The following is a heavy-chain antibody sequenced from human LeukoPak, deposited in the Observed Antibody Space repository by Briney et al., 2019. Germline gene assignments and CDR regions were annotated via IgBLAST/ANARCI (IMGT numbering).Heavy chain of an antibody. V-gene: IGHV1-46*03. D-gene: IGHD3-22*01. CDR3: ATHQNYYDSSGYYHAFDI. Sequence: ASVKVSCKASGYTFTSYYMHWVRQAPGQGLEWMGIINPSGGSTSYAQKFQGRVTMTRDMSTSTVYMELSSLRSEDTAVYYCATHQNYYDSSGYYHAFDIWGQGTMVTVSS. CDR2: INPSGGST. J-gene: IGHJ3*02. CDR1: GYTFTSYY.